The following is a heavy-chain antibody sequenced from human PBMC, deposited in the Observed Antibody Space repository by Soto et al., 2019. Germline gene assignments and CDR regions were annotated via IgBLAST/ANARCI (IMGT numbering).Heavy chain of an antibody. CDR3: ARVSTGDTAPNYFDF. CDR2: IWFEGTRE. CDR1: GFTFSYYG. J-gene: IGHJ4*02. V-gene: IGHV3-33*01. D-gene: IGHD2-21*02. Sequence: QVHLVESGGGVVQPGTSLRLSCAASGFTFSYYGMHWVRQAPGQGLEWVAFIWFEGTREFYTDSVKGRFSISRDNSNNTLYLQMNSLTAEDTALYYCARVSTGDTAPNYFDFWGQGTRVTVSS.